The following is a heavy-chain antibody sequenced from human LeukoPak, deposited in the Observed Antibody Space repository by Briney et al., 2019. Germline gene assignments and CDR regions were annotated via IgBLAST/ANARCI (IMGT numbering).Heavy chain of an antibody. V-gene: IGHV3-53*01. CDR3: ARDGKDPTWGYDY. CDR1: GFTVSSTY. CDR2: INSGGST. D-gene: IGHD3-16*01. J-gene: IGHJ4*02. Sequence: GGSLRLSCAASGFTVSSTYMSWVRQAPGKGLEGVSAINSGGSTYYADSVKGRFTIFRDNSKNTLHLQMNNLRAEDTAMYYCARDGKDPTWGYDYWGQGTLVTVSS.